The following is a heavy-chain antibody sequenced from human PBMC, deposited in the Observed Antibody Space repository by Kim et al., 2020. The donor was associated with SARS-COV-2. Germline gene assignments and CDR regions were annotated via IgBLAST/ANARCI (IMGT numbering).Heavy chain of an antibody. D-gene: IGHD2-21*01. Sequence: SETLSLTCTVSGGSISSSSYYWGWIRQPPGKGLEWIGSIYYSGSTYYNPSLKSRVTISVDTSKNQFSLKLSSVTAADTAVYYCARDGWLLRTGFDYCGQG. CDR1: GGSISSSSYY. V-gene: IGHV4-39*07. CDR2: IYYSGST. CDR3: ARDGWLLRTGFDY. J-gene: IGHJ4*02.